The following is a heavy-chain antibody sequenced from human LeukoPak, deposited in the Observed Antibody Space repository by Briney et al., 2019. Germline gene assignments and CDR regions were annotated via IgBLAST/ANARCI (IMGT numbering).Heavy chain of an antibody. CDR1: GYSFTSYW. D-gene: IGHD6-19*01. CDR3: ARRGSGWRVGVAFDI. CDR2: IYPGDSDT. J-gene: IGHJ3*02. Sequence: GESLKISCKGSGYSFTSYWIGWVRPMPGKGLEWMGIIYPGDSDTRYSPSFQGQVTISADKSISTAYLQWSSLKASDTAMYYCARRGSGWRVGVAFDIWGQGTMVTVSS. V-gene: IGHV5-51*01.